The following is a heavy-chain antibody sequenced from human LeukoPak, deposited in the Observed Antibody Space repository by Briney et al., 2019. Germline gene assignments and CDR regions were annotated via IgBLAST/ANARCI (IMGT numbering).Heavy chain of an antibody. Sequence: EASVKVSCKASGYTLTSYGISWVRQAPGQGLERMGWINPYNRNTNYAQKFLGRVTMTTDTSSSTAYMELRSLRSDDTVVYYCARARFSSPRIPNFDYWGQGTLVTVSS. CDR2: INPYNRNT. CDR1: GYTLTSYG. J-gene: IGHJ4*02. CDR3: ARARFSSPRIPNFDY. D-gene: IGHD6-6*01. V-gene: IGHV1-18*01.